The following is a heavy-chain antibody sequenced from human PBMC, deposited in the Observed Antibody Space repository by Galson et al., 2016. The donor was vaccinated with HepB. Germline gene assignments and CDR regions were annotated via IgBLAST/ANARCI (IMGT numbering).Heavy chain of an antibody. Sequence: TLSLTCTVSSASITSGGYYWTWIRQHPVKGLEWIGYIYDSGKSYYNPSLKSRVSISADAANNQFFLKLSSLTAADTAVYFCARYTDAFHIWGQGTVVTVSS. CDR2: IYDSGKS. CDR3: ARYTDAFHI. J-gene: IGHJ3*02. D-gene: IGHD1-1*01. V-gene: IGHV4-31*03. CDR1: SASITSGGYY.